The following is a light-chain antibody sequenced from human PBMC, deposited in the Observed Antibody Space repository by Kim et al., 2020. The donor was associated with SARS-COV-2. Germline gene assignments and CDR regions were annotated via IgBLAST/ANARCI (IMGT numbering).Light chain of an antibody. CDR1: QTVNTA. J-gene: IGKJ1*01. CDR2: SSS. CDR3: HQFHDWPPT. V-gene: IGKV3-15*01. Sequence: VAPGERVTRACRASQTVNTAVAWSQQKPGQAPSLLIYSSSSRATGVPARFSGSGSGTEFTLTISSLQSEDFALYFCHQFHDWPPTFGQGTKVDIK.